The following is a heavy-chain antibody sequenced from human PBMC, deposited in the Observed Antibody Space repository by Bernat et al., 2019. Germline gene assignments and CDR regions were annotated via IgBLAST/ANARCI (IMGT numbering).Heavy chain of an antibody. CDR3: ARDRLLENLDAFDI. D-gene: IGHD2-21*01. J-gene: IGHJ3*02. Sequence: QVQLQESGPGLVKPSETLSLTCTVSGGSISSYYWSWIRQPPGKGLEWIGYMYYSGSTNYNPSLKRRVTISVDTSKNQFSLKLTSVTAADTAVYYCARDRLLENLDAFDIWGQGTMVTVSS. CDR2: MYYSGST. CDR1: GGSISSYY. V-gene: IGHV4-59*01.